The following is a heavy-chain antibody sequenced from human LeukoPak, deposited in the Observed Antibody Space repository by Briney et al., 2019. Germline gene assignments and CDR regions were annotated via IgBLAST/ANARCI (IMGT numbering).Heavy chain of an antibody. D-gene: IGHD3-9*01. CDR1: GGSITTTNW. CDR2: VHLDGRT. V-gene: IGHV4-4*02. CDR3: GKTDIYFNPIDY. J-gene: IGHJ4*02. Sequence: SGTLSLTCGVSGGSITTTNWWTWVRQPPGKGLEWIGEVHLDGRTNYNPSLESRLTISVDLSENHISLRLTSVTAADTAIYYCGKTDIYFNPIDYWGPGSLVTVSS.